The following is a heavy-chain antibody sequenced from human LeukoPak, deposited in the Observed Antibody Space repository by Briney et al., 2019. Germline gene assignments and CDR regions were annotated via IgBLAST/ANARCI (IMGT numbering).Heavy chain of an antibody. V-gene: IGHV1-69*04. CDR1: GGTFSSYA. CDR3: ARARDNWKDGYYFDY. J-gene: IGHJ4*02. CDR2: IIPILGIA. D-gene: IGHD1-20*01. Sequence: ASVKVSCKASGGTFSSYAISWVRQAPGQGLEWMGRIIPILGIANYAQKFQGRVTITADKSTSTAYMELSSLRSDDPAVYYCARARDNWKDGYYFDYWGQGTLVTVSS.